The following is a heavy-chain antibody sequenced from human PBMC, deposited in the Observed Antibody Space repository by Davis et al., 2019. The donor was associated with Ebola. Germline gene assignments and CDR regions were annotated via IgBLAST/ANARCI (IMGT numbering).Heavy chain of an antibody. CDR2: INHSGST. D-gene: IGHD3-3*01. Sequence: PGGSLRLSCAVYGGSFSGYYWSWIRQPPGKGLEWIGEINHSGSTNYNPSLKSRVTISVDTSKNQFSLKLSSVTAADTAVYYCARGDDFWSGYVFDYWGQGTLVTVSS. CDR3: ARGDDFWSGYVFDY. CDR1: GGSFSGYY. J-gene: IGHJ4*02. V-gene: IGHV4-34*01.